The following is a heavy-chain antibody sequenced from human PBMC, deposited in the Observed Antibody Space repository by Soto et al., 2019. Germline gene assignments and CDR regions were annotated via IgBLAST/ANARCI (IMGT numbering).Heavy chain of an antibody. D-gene: IGHD2-2*02. V-gene: IGHV6-1*01. CDR3: TKQKGDRQTYTGMAV. J-gene: IGHJ6*02. CDR1: GDSVSSNSAA. Sequence: PSQTLSLTCAISGDSVSSNSAAWNWISQSPSRGLEWLGRAYYRSQWYYDSAVSVRSRITVIPDTSKNQFSLQLNSVTPEDTAAYYCTKQKGDRQTYTGMAVWGQGTTVTVS. CDR2: AYYRSQWYY.